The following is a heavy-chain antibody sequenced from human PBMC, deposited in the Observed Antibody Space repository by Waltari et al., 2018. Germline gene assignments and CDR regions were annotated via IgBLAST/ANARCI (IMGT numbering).Heavy chain of an antibody. CDR1: GFTFSSYA. J-gene: IGHJ4*02. Sequence: EVQLVASGGGLVQPGGSLRLSCAASGFTFSSYAMSWVRQAPGKGLEWVSAISGSGGSTYDADSVKGRFTISRDNSKNTLYLQMNSLRAEDTAVYYCAKDQYWTNGVCSAFDYWGQGTLVTVSS. CDR2: ISGSGGST. CDR3: AKDQYWTNGVCSAFDY. D-gene: IGHD2-8*01. V-gene: IGHV3-23*04.